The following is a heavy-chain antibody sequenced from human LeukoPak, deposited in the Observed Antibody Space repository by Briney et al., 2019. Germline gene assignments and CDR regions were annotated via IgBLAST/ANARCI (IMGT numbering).Heavy chain of an antibody. V-gene: IGHV3-30*18. CDR1: GFTFSSYG. CDR2: ISYDGSNK. CDR3: AKAPGGYYFDYGMDV. D-gene: IGHD1-26*01. Sequence: GRSLRLSCAASGFTFSSYGMHWVRQAPGKGLEWVAVISYDGSNKYYADSVKGRFTISRDNSKNTLYLQMNSLRAEDTAVYYCAKAPGGYYFDYGMDVWGQGTTVTVSS. J-gene: IGHJ6*02.